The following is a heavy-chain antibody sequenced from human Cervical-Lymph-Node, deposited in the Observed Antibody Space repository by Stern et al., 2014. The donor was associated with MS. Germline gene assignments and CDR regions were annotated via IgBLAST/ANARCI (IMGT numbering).Heavy chain of an antibody. CDR1: GFTFSTYS. D-gene: IGHD7-27*01. CDR3: ARDATMGKYYGLDV. CDR2: ITGSGSYI. J-gene: IGHJ6*02. Sequence: EVHLVESGGGLVKPGGSLRLSCAASGFTFSTYSMTWVRQAPGQGLEWVSSITGSGSYIYYADVVKGRFTISRDNAENSLYLQMNSLRVEDTAVYYCARDATMGKYYGLDVWGQGTTVTVSS. V-gene: IGHV3-21*01.